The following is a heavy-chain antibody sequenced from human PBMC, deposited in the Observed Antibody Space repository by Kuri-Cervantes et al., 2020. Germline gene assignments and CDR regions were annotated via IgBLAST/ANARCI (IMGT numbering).Heavy chain of an antibody. J-gene: IGHJ6*02. D-gene: IGHD2-8*02. CDR1: GGTFSSYA. V-gene: IGHV1-69*13. CDR2: IIPIFGTA. Sequence: SVKVSCKASGGTFSSYAISWVRQAPGQGLEWMGGIIPIFGTANYAQKFQGRVTITADESTSTAYMELSSLRSEDTAVYYCAREGPYWARYYYYGMDVWGQGTTVTVSS. CDR3: AREGPYWARYYYYGMDV.